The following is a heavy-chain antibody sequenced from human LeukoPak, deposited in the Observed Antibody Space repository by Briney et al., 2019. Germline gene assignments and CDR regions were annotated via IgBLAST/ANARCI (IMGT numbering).Heavy chain of an antibody. D-gene: IGHD3-10*01. Sequence: GASVKVSCKASGYTFTSYDINWVRQATGQGLEWMGWMNPNSGNTGYAQKFQGRVTMTRNTSISTAYMELSSLRSEDTAVYYCARGVRTYYYGSGSYYLDYWGQGTLVTVSS. CDR2: MNPNSGNT. V-gene: IGHV1-8*01. J-gene: IGHJ4*02. CDR1: GYTFTSYD. CDR3: ARGVRTYYYGSGSYYLDY.